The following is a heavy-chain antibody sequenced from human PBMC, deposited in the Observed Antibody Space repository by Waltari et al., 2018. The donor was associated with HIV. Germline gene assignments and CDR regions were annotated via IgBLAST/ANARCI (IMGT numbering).Heavy chain of an antibody. CDR3: ARARVTIFGVGRD. CDR1: GYSISSGYY. CDR2: VFHNGST. J-gene: IGHJ4*02. Sequence: QVLLQESGPGLVKPSATLSLTCTVSGYSISSGYYWGWVRQAPGKGLEWIGSVFHNGSTYYNPSLKSRITISLDTSENQFSLKLSSVTAADTAVYYCARARVTIFGVGRDWGQGTLVTVSS. D-gene: IGHD3-3*01. V-gene: IGHV4-38-2*02.